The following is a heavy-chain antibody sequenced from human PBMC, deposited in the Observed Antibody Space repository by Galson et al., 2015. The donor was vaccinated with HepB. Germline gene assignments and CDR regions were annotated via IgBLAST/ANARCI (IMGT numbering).Heavy chain of an antibody. CDR3: AEDMGGSYPALDY. D-gene: IGHD1-26*01. Sequence: SLRHSCAASGFTFDDYAMHWVRQAPGKGLEWVSGISWNSGSIGYADSVKGRFTISRDNAKNSLYLQMNSLRAEDTALYYCAEDMGGSYPALDYWGQGTLVTVSS. CDR1: GFTFDDYA. V-gene: IGHV3-9*01. J-gene: IGHJ4*02. CDR2: ISWNSGSI.